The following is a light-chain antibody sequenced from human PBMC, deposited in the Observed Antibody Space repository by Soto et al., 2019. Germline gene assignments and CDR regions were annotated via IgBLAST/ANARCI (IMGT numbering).Light chain of an antibody. CDR3: SSYTSSSTLTYV. CDR1: SSDVGGYNY. V-gene: IGLV2-14*01. J-gene: IGLJ1*01. Sequence: QSVLTQPASVSGSAGQSSTISCTGTSSDVGGYNYVSWYQQHPGKAPKLMIYEVSNRPSGVSSRFSGSKSGNTASLTISGLQAEDEADYYCSSYTSSSTLTYVFGTGTTSPS. CDR2: EVS.